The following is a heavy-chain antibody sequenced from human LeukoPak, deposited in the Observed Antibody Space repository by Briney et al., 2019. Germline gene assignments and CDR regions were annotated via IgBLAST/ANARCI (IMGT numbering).Heavy chain of an antibody. V-gene: IGHV3-30*18. J-gene: IGHJ6*03. D-gene: IGHD3-16*01. Sequence: GGSLRLSCVTSGFTFSHYGMHWARQLPGKGLEWVAAISFDAEGDYHVDSVKGRFTISRDNSKNTLYLQMNSLRVEDTAVYYCAKDGGNWYDSEGNYLMRSYMDVWGKGTTVTVSS. CDR3: AKDGGNWYDSEGNYLMRSYMDV. CDR2: ISFDAEGD. CDR1: GFTFSHYG.